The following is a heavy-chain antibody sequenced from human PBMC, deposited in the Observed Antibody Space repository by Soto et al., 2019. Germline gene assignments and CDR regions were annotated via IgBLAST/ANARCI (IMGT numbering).Heavy chain of an antibody. V-gene: IGHV4-39*01. CDR1: GGSISSTNW. D-gene: IGHD2-8*01. Sequence: PSETLSLTCVVSGGSISSTNWLNWVRQPPGKGLEWIGSIYYSGSTYYNPSLKSRVTISVDTSKNQFSLKLSSVTAADTALYYCARQDIVLMVYANDYWGQGTLVTVSS. CDR2: IYYSGST. J-gene: IGHJ4*02. CDR3: ARQDIVLMVYANDY.